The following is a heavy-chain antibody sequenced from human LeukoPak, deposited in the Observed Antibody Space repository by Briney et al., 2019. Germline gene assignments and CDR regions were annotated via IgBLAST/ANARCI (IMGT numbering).Heavy chain of an antibody. CDR3: ARSRDYDSSGYQVY. Sequence: SVKVSCTASGGTFSSYAISWVRQAPGQGLEWMGGIIPIFGTANYAQKFQGRVTITADESTSTAYMELSSLRSEDTAVYYCARSRDYDSSGYQVYWGQGTLVTVSS. CDR1: GGTFSSYA. CDR2: IIPIFGTA. D-gene: IGHD3-22*01. J-gene: IGHJ4*02. V-gene: IGHV1-69*13.